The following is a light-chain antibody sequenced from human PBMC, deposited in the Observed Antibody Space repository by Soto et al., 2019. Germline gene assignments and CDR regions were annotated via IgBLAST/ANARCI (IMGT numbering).Light chain of an antibody. J-gene: IGLJ1*01. CDR1: SSNIGAGYD. Sequence: QSVLTQPPSVSGAPGQRVTISCTGSSSNIGAGYDVHWYQQLPGTAPKLLIYGNSNRPSGVPDRFSGSKSGTSASQAITGLQAEDEADYYCQSYDSSLSGGVFGTGTKLTVL. V-gene: IGLV1-40*01. CDR2: GNS. CDR3: QSYDSSLSGGV.